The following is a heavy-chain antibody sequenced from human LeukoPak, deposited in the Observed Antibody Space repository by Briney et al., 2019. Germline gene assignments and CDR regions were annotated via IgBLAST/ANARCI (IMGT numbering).Heavy chain of an antibody. D-gene: IGHD6-19*01. Sequence: ASETLSFTCAVSGYSISSNNWWAWVRQPPGKGLEWIGYIYYNGNTYYNPYNPSLTSRVTMSVDTSKNQFSLKLDSVTEIDTAMYYCARNQAVAANRGASDVWGQGTMVTVSS. CDR1: GYSISSNNW. CDR3: ARNQAVAANRGASDV. V-gene: IGHV4-28*01. CDR2: IYYNGNT. J-gene: IGHJ3*01.